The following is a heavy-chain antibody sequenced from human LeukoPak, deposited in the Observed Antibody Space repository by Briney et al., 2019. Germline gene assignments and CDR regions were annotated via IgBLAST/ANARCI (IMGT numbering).Heavy chain of an antibody. V-gene: IGHV1-8*03. J-gene: IGHJ6*02. Sequence: ASVKVSCKASGYTFTRYDINWVRQATGQGLEWMGWVNPNSGYTGYTQKFQGRVTITRDTSASTAYMELSSLRSEDTAVYYCALDIAAAGTFWYYGMDVWGQGTTVTVSS. CDR3: ALDIAAAGTFWYYGMDV. CDR1: GYTFTRYD. CDR2: VNPNSGYT. D-gene: IGHD6-13*01.